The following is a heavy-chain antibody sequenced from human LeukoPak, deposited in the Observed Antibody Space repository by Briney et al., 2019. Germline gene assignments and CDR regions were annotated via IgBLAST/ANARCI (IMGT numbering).Heavy chain of an antibody. CDR2: IIPIFGTA. CDR1: GGTFSSYA. D-gene: IGHD2-15*01. J-gene: IGHJ4*02. Sequence: ASVKVSCKASGGTFSSYAISWVRQAPGQGLEWMGGIIPIFGTANYAQKFQGRVTITADESTSTAYMELSSLRSEDTAVYYCARTNYCSGGSCYFETDYWGQGTLVTVSS. V-gene: IGHV1-69*13. CDR3: ARTNYCSGGSCYFETDY.